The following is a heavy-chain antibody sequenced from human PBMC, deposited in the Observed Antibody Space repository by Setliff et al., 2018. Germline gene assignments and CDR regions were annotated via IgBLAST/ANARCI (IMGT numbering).Heavy chain of an antibody. V-gene: IGHV3-23*01. CDR2: ISSSGGST. CDR1: GFTFSSNA. Sequence: PGGSLRLSCAASGFTFSSNAMTWVRQAPGKGLEWVSAISSSGGSTFYADSVKGRCTISRDNSKNTRYLQMTSLRAEDTAVYYCAKVVTDYYESSGFYYGTNYVDCWGQGTLVTVSS. CDR3: AKVVTDYYESSGFYYGTNYVDC. D-gene: IGHD3-22*01. J-gene: IGHJ4*02.